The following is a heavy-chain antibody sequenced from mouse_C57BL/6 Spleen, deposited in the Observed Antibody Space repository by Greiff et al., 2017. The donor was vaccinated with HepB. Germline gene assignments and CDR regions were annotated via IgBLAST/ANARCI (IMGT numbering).Heavy chain of an antibody. V-gene: IGHV1-26*01. J-gene: IGHJ2*01. CDR2: INPNNGGT. Sequence: VQLQQSGPELVKPGASVKISCKASGYTFTDYYMNWVKQSHGKSLEWIGDINPNNGGTSYNQKFKGKATLTVDKSSSTAYMELRSLTSEDSAVYYCARYALYGLRPYFDYWGQGTTLTVSS. CDR1: GYTFTDYY. CDR3: ARYALYGLRPYFDY. D-gene: IGHD2-4*01.